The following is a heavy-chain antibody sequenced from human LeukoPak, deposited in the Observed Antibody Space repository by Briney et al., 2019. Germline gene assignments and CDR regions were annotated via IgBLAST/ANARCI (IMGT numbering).Heavy chain of an antibody. CDR2: IYYSGST. V-gene: IGHV4-30-4*01. Sequence: WVRQPPGKGLEWIGYIYYSGSTYYNPSLKSRVTISVDTSKNQFSLKLSSVTAADTAVYYCAREQLDYYGSGSYTYFDYWGQGTLVTVSS. D-gene: IGHD3-10*01. J-gene: IGHJ4*02. CDR3: AREQLDYYGSGSYTYFDY.